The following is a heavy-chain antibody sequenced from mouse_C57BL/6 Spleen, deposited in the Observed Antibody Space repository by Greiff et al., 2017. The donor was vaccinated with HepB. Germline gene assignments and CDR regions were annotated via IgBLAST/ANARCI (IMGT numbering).Heavy chain of an antibody. V-gene: IGHV2-6*01. CDR3: ASGAYHGDWFAY. D-gene: IGHD2-10*01. Sequence: QVQLKESGPGLVAPSQRLSITCTVSGFSLTSYGVDWVRQSPGKGLEWLGVIWGVGSTNYNSALKSRLSISKDNSKSQVFLKMNRLQTDDTAMYYCASGAYHGDWFAYWGQVTLVTVSA. CDR1: GFSLTSYG. CDR2: IWGVGST. J-gene: IGHJ3*01.